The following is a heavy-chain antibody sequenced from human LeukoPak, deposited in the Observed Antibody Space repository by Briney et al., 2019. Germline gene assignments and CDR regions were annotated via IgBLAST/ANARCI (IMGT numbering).Heavy chain of an antibody. V-gene: IGHV3-7*01. Sequence: GGSLRLSCAASGLTFSNHWMGWVRQAPGKGLEWVANINQDGSDKYYVDSVKGRFTISRDNAKNSLYLQMNSLRAEDTAVYYCARERRDYDSSGYPFDYWGQGTLVTVSS. CDR2: INQDGSDK. J-gene: IGHJ4*02. CDR3: ARERRDYDSSGYPFDY. CDR1: GLTFSNHW. D-gene: IGHD3-22*01.